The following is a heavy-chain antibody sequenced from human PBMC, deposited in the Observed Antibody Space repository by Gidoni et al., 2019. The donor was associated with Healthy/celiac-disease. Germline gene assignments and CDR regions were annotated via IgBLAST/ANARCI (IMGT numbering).Heavy chain of an antibody. V-gene: IGHV4-59*01. CDR3: ARSRALLRTSFDY. CDR2: IYYSGST. J-gene: IGHJ4*02. CDR1: GGSISSYY. Sequence: QVQLQESGPGLVKPSETLSLTCTVSGGSISSYYWSWIRQPPGKGLEWIGYIYYSGSTNYNPSLKSRVTISVDTSKNQFSLKLSSVTAADTAVYYCARSRALLRTSFDYWGQGTLVTVSS. D-gene: IGHD2-15*01.